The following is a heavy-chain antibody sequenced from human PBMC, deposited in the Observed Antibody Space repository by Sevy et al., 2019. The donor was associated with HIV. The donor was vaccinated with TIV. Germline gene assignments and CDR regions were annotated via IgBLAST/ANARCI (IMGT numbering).Heavy chain of an antibody. J-gene: IGHJ4*02. CDR1: GFTFSDHY. Sequence: GESLKISCAASGFTFSDHYMEWVRQAPGKGLEWVGRTRNKADSYTTECAASVKGRFTISRDDSKNSLYLQMNSLKTEDTAVYYCATHAGLAAAGRVFDYWGQGTLVTVSS. D-gene: IGHD6-13*01. V-gene: IGHV3-72*01. CDR3: ATHAGLAAAGRVFDY. CDR2: TRNKADSYTT.